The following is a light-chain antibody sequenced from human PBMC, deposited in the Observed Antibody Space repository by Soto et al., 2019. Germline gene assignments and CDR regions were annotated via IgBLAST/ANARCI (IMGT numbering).Light chain of an antibody. V-gene: IGKV1-9*01. CDR1: QAITNN. CDR2: QES. J-gene: IGKJ4*01. Sequence: DIQLTQSPFFLSASVGDRVTITCRASQAITNNLAWYQQKPGKPPNLLIYQESTLQSGVPSRFSGSKSGTQFTLTIDSLQPEDVATYYCQKYNNALRSPLTFGGGTKVDIK. CDR3: QKYNNALRSPLT.